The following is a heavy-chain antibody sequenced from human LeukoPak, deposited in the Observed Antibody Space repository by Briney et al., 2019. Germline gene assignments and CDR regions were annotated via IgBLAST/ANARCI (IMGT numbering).Heavy chain of an antibody. V-gene: IGHV3-74*01. CDR3: ARVVDTHFDY. CDR2: IKSDGSTT. J-gene: IGHJ4*02. Sequence: PGGSLRLSCAASGFTFSSYWMHWVRQAPGKGLVWVARIKSDGSTTTYADSVKGRCTISRDNAKNTLYLQMNSLRAEDTAVYYCARVVDTHFDYWGQGTLVTVSS. CDR1: GFTFSSYW. D-gene: IGHD5-18*01.